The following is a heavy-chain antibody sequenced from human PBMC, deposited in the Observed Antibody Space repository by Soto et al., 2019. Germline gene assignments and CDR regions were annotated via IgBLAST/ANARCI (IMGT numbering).Heavy chain of an antibody. D-gene: IGHD1-1*01. J-gene: IGHJ3*01. CDR1: GLTVSGKKY. V-gene: IGHV3-53*01. CDR2: LYDVDGS. Sequence: DVQLVESGGGLIQPGESLRLSCAAFGLTVSGKKYVAWVSQAPGKGLEWVSALYDVDGSFYADSVKGRFTTSSDSSKTTGYLQMNGLRPDDTAVYYCASWHEREHAYDVWGQGTTVTVSS. CDR3: ASWHEREHAYDV.